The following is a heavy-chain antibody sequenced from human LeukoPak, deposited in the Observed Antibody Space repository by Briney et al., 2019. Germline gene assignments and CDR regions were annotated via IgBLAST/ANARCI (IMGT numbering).Heavy chain of an antibody. CDR2: ITTTGSTI. CDR3: ARDGGYSYGPPASYYFDY. D-gene: IGHD5-18*01. V-gene: IGHV3-11*04. Sequence: PGGSLRLSCAASGFRFSDYYMSWIRQAPGKGLDLLSYITTTGSTIYYADSVKGRFTISRDNAKNSLYLQMNSLRAEDTAVYYCARDGGYSYGPPASYYFDYWGQGTLVTVSS. CDR1: GFRFSDYY. J-gene: IGHJ4*02.